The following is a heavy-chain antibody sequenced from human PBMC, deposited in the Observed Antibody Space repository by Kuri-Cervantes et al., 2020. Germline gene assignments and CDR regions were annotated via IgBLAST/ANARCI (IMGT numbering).Heavy chain of an antibody. CDR3: ASEGRYYDSSGYL. V-gene: IGHV4-30-4*01. Sequence: LRLSCTVSGGSISSGDYYWSWIRQPPGKGLEWIGYIYYSGSTYYNPSLKSRVTISVDTSKNQFSLKLSSVTAADTAVYYCASEGRYYDSSGYLWGRGTLVTVSS. CDR2: IYYSGST. CDR1: GGSISSGDYY. J-gene: IGHJ2*01. D-gene: IGHD3-22*01.